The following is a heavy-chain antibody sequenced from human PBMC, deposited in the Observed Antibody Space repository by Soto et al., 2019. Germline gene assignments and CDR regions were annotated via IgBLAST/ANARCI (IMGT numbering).Heavy chain of an antibody. Sequence: APVNVSCKASGGTFSSYAISWVRQAPGQGLEWMGGIIPIFGTANYAQKFQGRVTITADESTSTAYMELSSLRSEDTAVYYWARYNPYGGNSDYWGQGTLVTVSS. CDR1: GGTFSSYA. CDR2: IIPIFGTA. J-gene: IGHJ4*02. V-gene: IGHV1-69*13. D-gene: IGHD2-15*01. CDR3: ARYNPYGGNSDY.